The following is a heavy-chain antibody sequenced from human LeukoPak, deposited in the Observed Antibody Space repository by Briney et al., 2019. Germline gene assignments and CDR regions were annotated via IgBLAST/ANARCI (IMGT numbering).Heavy chain of an antibody. J-gene: IGHJ5*02. V-gene: IGHV3-33*01. D-gene: IGHD2-2*01. CDR3: ERGEGPAATGWFDP. CDR1: GFTFSSYG. CDR2: IWYDGSNK. Sequence: GRSLRLSCAASGFTFSSYGMHWVRQAPGKGLEWVAVIWYDGSNKYYADSVKGRFTISRDNSKNTLYLQMNSLRAEDTAVYYCERGEGPAATGWFDPWGQGTLVTVSS.